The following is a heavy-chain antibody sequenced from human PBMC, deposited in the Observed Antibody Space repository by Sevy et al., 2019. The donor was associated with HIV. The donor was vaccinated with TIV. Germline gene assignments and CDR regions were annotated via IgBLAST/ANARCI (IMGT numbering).Heavy chain of an antibody. V-gene: IGHV4-34*01. Sequence: SETLSLTCAVYGGSLSGYYWSWIRQPPGKGLEWIGEINHSGSTNYNPTLKSRVTISVDTSKNQFSLKLSSVTAADTAVYYCARADTTVVTGDYFDYWGQGTLVTVSS. CDR3: ARADTTVVTGDYFDY. D-gene: IGHD4-17*01. CDR2: INHSGST. CDR1: GGSLSGYY. J-gene: IGHJ4*02.